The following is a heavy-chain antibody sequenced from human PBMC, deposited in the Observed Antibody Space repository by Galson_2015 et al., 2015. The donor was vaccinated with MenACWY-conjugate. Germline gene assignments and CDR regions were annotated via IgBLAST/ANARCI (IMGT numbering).Heavy chain of an antibody. CDR3: ATGLWYAFDI. V-gene: IGHV1-24*01. CDR1: GYFLSKIS. J-gene: IGHJ3*02. D-gene: IGHD2-8*02. Sequence: SVKVSCKVSGYFLSKISMHWVRQAPGKGPEWMGGFDPKDGETIYAQNFQGRVTMTGDISTDIAYMELSSLTYEDTAVYYCATGLWYAFDIWGQGTMVSVSS. CDR2: FDPKDGET.